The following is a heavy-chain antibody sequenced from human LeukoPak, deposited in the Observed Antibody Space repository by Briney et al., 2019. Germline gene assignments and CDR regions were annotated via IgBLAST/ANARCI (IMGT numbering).Heavy chain of an antibody. Sequence: SQTLSLTCTVSGGSISSGGYYWSWIRQHPGKGLEWIGYIYYSGSTYYNPSLRSRVTISVDTSKNQFSLKLSSVTAADTAVYYCARAERLPYYFDYWGQGTLVTVSS. D-gene: IGHD3-3*01. CDR1: GGSISSGGYY. CDR3: ARAERLPYYFDY. J-gene: IGHJ4*02. CDR2: IYYSGST. V-gene: IGHV4-31*03.